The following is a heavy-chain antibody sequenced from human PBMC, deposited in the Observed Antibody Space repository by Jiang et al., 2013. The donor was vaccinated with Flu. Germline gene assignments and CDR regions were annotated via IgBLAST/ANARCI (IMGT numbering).Heavy chain of an antibody. CDR1: GGSFNRYY. V-gene: IGHV4-59*08. J-gene: IGHJ3*02. CDR2: IYYSGGT. CDR3: AGLYYDYWSDYYSDPFDI. Sequence: SGPGLVKPSETLSLTCTVYGGSFNRYYWSWIRQPPGKGLEWIGYIYYSGGTNYNPSLKSRATISLDTSRNQFSLRLSSVTAADTAMYYCAGLYYDYWSDYYSDPFDIWGQGTVVTVSS. D-gene: IGHD3-3*01.